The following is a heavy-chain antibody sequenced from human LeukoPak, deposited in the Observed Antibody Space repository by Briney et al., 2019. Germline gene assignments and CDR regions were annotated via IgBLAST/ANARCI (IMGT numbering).Heavy chain of an antibody. V-gene: IGHV3-33*06. J-gene: IGHJ4*02. D-gene: IGHD3-22*01. CDR3: AKGDSSGFCFDY. Sequence: GGSLRLSCAASGFTFSSYGMQWIRQAPGKGLEWVAVIWYDGSNKYYADSVKGRCTISRDNSKNALYLQMNSLRAEDTAVYYCAKGDSSGFCFDYWGQGTLVTVSS. CDR2: IWYDGSNK. CDR1: GFTFSSYG.